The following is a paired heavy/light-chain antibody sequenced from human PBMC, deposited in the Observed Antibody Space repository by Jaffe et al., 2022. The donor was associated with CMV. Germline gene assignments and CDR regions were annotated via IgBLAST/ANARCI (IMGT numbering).Light chain of an antibody. CDR2: DVS. J-gene: IGLJ3*02. CDR3: CSYAGSYTV. Sequence: QSALTQPRSVSGSPGQSVTISCTGTSSDVGGYNYVSWYQQHPGKAPKLMIYDVSKRPSGVPDRFSGSKSGNTASLTISGLQAEDEADYYCCSYAGSYTVFGGGTKLTVL. V-gene: IGLV2-11*01. CDR1: SSDVGGYNY.
Heavy chain of an antibody. V-gene: IGHV1-8*01. J-gene: IGHJ6*02. Sequence: QVQLVQSGAEVKKPGASVKVSCKASGYTFTSYDINWVRQATGQGLEWMGWMNPNSGNTGYAQKFQGRVTMTRNTSISTAYMELSSLRSEDTAVYYCARRPGRLLEWLLSDYYYYGMDVWGQGTTVTVSS. CDR1: GYTFTSYD. D-gene: IGHD3-3*01. CDR2: MNPNSGNT. CDR3: ARRPGRLLEWLLSDYYYYGMDV.